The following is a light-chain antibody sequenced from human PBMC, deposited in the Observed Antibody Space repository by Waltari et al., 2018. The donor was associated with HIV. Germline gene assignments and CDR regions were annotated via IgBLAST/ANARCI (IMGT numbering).Light chain of an antibody. V-gene: IGLV1-47*01. Sequence: QSVLTQPPSASGTPGQRITISCSGSSSNIGSTYVYWYQQLPGTAPKLLIYRNNQRPPVVPDRFSGSKSGTSASLAISGLRSEDEADYYCATWDDTLSGHVVFGGGTKLNVL. CDR2: RNN. CDR3: ATWDDTLSGHVV. J-gene: IGLJ2*01. CDR1: SSNIGSTY.